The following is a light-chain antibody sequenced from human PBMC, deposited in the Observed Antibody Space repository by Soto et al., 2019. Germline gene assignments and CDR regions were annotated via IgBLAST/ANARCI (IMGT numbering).Light chain of an antibody. CDR1: SSDIGGYNY. Sequence: QSALTQAASVSGSPGQSITISCTGTSSDIGGYNYVSWFQHHPGKAPKLMIYEVTDRPSGVSNRFSGSKSGNTASLTISGLQAEDEADYYCSSYTSNSTWVFGGGTQLTVL. CDR3: SSYTSNSTWV. CDR2: EVT. J-gene: IGLJ3*02. V-gene: IGLV2-14*01.